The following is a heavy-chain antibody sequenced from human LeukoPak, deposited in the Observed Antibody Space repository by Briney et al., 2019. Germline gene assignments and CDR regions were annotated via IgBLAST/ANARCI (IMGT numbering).Heavy chain of an antibody. Sequence: KPSETLSLTCTGSGGSISSYYWSWLRQPQGMELVWIGYIYYSGRTNYNHSLKSRATISVDTSTNPFSLKLSSVTAADEAVHYCARGLGLTYYYDSSGYYSWGQGTLVTVSS. CDR2: IYYSGRT. CDR3: ARGLGLTYYYDSSGYYS. CDR1: GGSISSYY. J-gene: IGHJ4*02. D-gene: IGHD3-22*01. V-gene: IGHV4-59*08.